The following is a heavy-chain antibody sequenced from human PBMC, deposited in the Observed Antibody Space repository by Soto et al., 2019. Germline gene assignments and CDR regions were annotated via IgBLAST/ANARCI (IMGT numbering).Heavy chain of an antibody. CDR2: ISGSGGST. CDR3: AISVVAATPGGGY. V-gene: IGHV3-23*01. Sequence: EVQLLESGGGLVQPGGSLRLSCAASGFTFSSYVMSWVRQAPGKGLEWVSAISGSGGSTYYADSVKGRFTISRDNSKNTLYLQMNSLRAEDTAVYYCAISVVAATPGGGYWGQGTLVTVSS. D-gene: IGHD2-15*01. J-gene: IGHJ4*02. CDR1: GFTFSSYV.